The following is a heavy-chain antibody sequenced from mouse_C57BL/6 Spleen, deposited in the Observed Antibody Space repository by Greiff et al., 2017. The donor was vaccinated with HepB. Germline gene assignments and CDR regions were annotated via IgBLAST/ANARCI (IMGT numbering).Heavy chain of an antibody. CDR2: INPGSGGT. D-gene: IGHD1-1*01. Sequence: QVQLKESGAELVRPGTSVKVSCKASGYAFTNYLIEWVKQRPGQGLEWIGVINPGSGGTNYNEKFKGKATLTADKSSSTAYMQLSSLTSEDSAVYFCARWGYGRDFDYWGQGTTLTVSS. J-gene: IGHJ2*01. V-gene: IGHV1-54*01. CDR1: GYAFTNYL. CDR3: ARWGYGRDFDY.